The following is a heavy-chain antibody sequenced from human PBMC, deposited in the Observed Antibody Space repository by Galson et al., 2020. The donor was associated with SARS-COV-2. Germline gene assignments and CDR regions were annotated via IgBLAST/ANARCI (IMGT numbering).Heavy chain of an antibody. J-gene: IGHJ6*02. D-gene: IGHD6-13*01. V-gene: IGHV1-69*13. Sequence: SVKVSCKASGGTFSSYAISWVRQAPGQGLEWMGGIIPIFGTANYAQKFQGRVTITADESTSTAYMELSSMRSEDTAVYYCASMIPDSSSWYDYYYGMDVWGQGTTVTVSS. CDR3: ASMIPDSSSWYDYYYGMDV. CDR2: IIPIFGTA. CDR1: GGTFSSYA.